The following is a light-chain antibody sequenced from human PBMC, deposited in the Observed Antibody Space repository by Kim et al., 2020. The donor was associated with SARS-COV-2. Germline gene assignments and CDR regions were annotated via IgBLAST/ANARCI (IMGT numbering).Light chain of an antibody. Sequence: GALGQTARITCGGNNIGSKNVHWYQQKPGQAPVLVIYRDGDRPSGIPERFSGSNSGNTATLTISRAQAGDEADYYCQVWDSSPVIFGGGTQLTVL. CDR3: QVWDSSPVI. V-gene: IGLV3-9*01. J-gene: IGLJ2*01. CDR1: NIGSKN. CDR2: RDG.